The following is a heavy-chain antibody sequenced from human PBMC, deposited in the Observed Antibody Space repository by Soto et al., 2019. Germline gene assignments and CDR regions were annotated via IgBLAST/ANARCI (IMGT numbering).Heavy chain of an antibody. CDR1: GGSIISTNW. D-gene: IGHD3-10*01. V-gene: IGHV4-4*02. CDR2: IYHVGST. CDR3: ARIPPNGDYFDS. J-gene: IGHJ4*02. Sequence: QLQESGPGLVKPSWTLSLTCAVSGGSIISTNWWTWVRQPPGKGLEWIGEIYHVGSTNYNPSLKSRVTISVDKSKNQFSLQLKSVAAADTAVYYCARIPPNGDYFDSWGQGTLVTVSS.